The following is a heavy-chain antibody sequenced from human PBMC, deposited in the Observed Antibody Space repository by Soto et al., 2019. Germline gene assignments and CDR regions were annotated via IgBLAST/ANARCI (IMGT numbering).Heavy chain of an antibody. V-gene: IGHV4-39*01. CDR3: ARHQYYYDSSGYTLDY. CDR2: VYYSGST. D-gene: IGHD3-22*01. Sequence: PSETLSLTCTVSGGSISSSTYYWGWIRQPPGKGLEWIGSVYYSGSTYYNPSLKSRVTISVDTSNNQFSLKLNSVTAADTAAYYCARHQYYYDSSGYTLDYWGQGTLVTVSS. J-gene: IGHJ4*02. CDR1: GGSISSSTYY.